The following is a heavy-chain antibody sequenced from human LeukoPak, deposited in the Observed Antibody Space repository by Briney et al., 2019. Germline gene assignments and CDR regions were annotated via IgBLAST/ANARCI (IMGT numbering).Heavy chain of an antibody. D-gene: IGHD3-3*01. CDR1: GGTFSSYA. J-gene: IGHJ6*03. Sequence: SVKVSCKASGGTFSSYAISWVRQAPGQGLEWMGGIIPIFGTANYAQKFQGRVTITTDESTSTAYMELSSLRSEDTAVYYCARGCLRNMTIFGVVSNYYYYMDVWGKGTTVTVSS. V-gene: IGHV1-69*05. CDR2: IIPIFGTA. CDR3: ARGCLRNMTIFGVVSNYYYYMDV.